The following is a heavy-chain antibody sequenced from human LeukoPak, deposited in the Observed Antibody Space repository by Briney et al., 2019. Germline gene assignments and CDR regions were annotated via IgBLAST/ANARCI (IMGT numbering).Heavy chain of an antibody. CDR2: FDPEDGET. V-gene: IGHV1-24*01. CDR3: ARDIVVVPAATRYYYYGMDV. Sequence: ASVKVSCKVSGYTLTELSMHWVRQAPGKGLEWMGGFDPEDGETIYAQKFQGRVTMTTDTSTSTAYMELRSLRSDDTAVYYCARDIVVVPAATRYYYYGMDVWGQGTTVTVSS. J-gene: IGHJ6*02. CDR1: GYTLTELS. D-gene: IGHD2-2*01.